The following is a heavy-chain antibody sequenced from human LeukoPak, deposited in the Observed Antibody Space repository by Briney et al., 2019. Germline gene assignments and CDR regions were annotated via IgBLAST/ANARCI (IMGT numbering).Heavy chain of an antibody. V-gene: IGHV4-4*02. CDR3: ARDRWLVKYYFDY. Sequence: PSETLSLTCAVSGGSISSSNWWSWVRQPPGKGLEWIGEIYHSGSTNYNPSLKSRVTISVDTSKNQFSLKLSSVTAADTAVYYCARDRWLVKYYFDYWGQGTLVTVSS. D-gene: IGHD6-19*01. CDR2: IYHSGST. J-gene: IGHJ4*02. CDR1: GGSISSSNW.